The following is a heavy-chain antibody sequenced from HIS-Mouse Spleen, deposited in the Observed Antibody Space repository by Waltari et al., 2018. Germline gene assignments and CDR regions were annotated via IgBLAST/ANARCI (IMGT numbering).Heavy chain of an antibody. J-gene: IGHJ3*02. V-gene: IGHV4-39*07. D-gene: IGHD5-12*01. CDR2: LYYSGST. CDR3: ARDGYSGYGHDAFDS. CDR1: GGSISSSSYY. Sequence: QLQLQESGPGLVKPSETLSLTCTVSGGSISSSSYYWGWIRQPPGKGLEWIGSLYYSGSTYYNPSLNRRVTISVDTSKNQFSLKLSSVTAADTPVYSCARDGYSGYGHDAFDSWGQGTMVTVSS.